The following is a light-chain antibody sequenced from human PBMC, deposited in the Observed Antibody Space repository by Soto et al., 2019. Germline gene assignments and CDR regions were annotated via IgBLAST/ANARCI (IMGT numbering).Light chain of an antibody. CDR2: DAS. Sequence: EIVLTQSPATLSLSPGERATLSCRASQSVSSYLAWYQQKPGQAPRLLIYDASNRATGIPARFSGSGSGTDFTLTISSLEPEDLAVYYCQQRRNWPTFGGGTKVDIK. J-gene: IGKJ4*01. CDR1: QSVSSY. V-gene: IGKV3-11*01. CDR3: QQRRNWPT.